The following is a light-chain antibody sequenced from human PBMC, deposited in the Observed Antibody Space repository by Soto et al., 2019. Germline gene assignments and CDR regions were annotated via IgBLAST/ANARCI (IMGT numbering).Light chain of an antibody. CDR2: GAS. CDR3: QQYGTTPLT. Sequence: EIVLTQSPGTLSLSPGERATLSRRASQSVSSSYLARCQQKRGQAPSLLIYGASSRATGIPDRFSGSGSGTDFTLTISGVEPEDFAVYYCQQYGTTPLTFGGGTKVEIK. J-gene: IGKJ4*01. CDR1: QSVSSSY. V-gene: IGKV3-20*01.